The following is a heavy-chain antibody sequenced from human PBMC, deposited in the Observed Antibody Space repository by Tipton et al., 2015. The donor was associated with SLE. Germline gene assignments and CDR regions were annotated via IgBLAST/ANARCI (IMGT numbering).Heavy chain of an antibody. D-gene: IGHD1-26*01. J-gene: IGHJ4*02. V-gene: IGHV4-34*01. CDR2: INHSGST. Sequence: TLSLTCAVYGGSFSGYYWSWIRQPPGKGLEWIGEINHSGSTNYNPSLKSRVTISVDTSKNQFSLKLSSVTAADTAVYYCARDRNWERPLLLDYWGQGTLVTVSS. CDR3: ARDRNWERPLLLDY. CDR1: GGSFSGYY.